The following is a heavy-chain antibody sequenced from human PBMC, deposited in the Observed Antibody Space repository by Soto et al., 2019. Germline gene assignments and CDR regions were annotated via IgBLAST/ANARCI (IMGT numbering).Heavy chain of an antibody. CDR1: GITFSNAW. J-gene: IGHJ3*02. V-gene: IGHV3-15*01. D-gene: IGHD6-13*01. CDR3: TTPRPGTNVLDN. Sequence: GGSLRLSCAASGITFSNAWMNWVRQAPGKGLEYIGRIRSKTDGGTTEYAEPVEGRFTISRDDSKNTLYLQMGGLKTEDTAVYYGTTPRPGTNVLDNWGQGTLVTVSS. CDR2: IRSKTDGGTT.